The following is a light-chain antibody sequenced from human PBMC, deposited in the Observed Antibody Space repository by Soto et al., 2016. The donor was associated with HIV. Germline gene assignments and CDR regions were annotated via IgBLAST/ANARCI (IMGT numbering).Light chain of an antibody. CDR3: QVWDSSSDQYV. V-gene: IGLV3-21*03. J-gene: IGLJ1*01. Sequence: SYVLTQPPSVSVAPGKTATITCGGNNIGTKSVHWYQQRPGQAPVLVVYDDRDRPSGIPERFSGSDSGNTATLTISRVEAGDEADYYCQVWDSSSDQYVFGTGTEVT. CDR2: DDR. CDR1: NIGTKS.